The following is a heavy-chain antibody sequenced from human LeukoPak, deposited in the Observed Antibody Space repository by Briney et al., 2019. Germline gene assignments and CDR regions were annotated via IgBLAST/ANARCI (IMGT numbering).Heavy chain of an antibody. CDR1: GFTFRSYE. CDR3: ATSGGHGWNYYFDN. CDR2: ISNGGSNI. V-gene: IGHV3-48*03. Sequence: GGSLRLSCAASGFTFRSYEMNWVRQAPGKGLEWVAYISNGGSNIRYADSVKGRLTISRDNANKSLYLQMNSLRAEDTAVYYCATSGGHGWNYYFDNWGQGTLVTVSS. D-gene: IGHD5-12*01. J-gene: IGHJ4*02.